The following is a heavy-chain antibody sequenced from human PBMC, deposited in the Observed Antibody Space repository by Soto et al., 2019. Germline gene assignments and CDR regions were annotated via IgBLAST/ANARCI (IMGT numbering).Heavy chain of an antibody. V-gene: IGHV4-59*01. Sequence: PSETLSLTCTVSGGSISSYYWSWIRQPPGKGLEWIGYIYYSGSTNYNPSLKSRVTISVDTSKNQFSLKLSSVTAADTAVYYCARTPSGWYYDSSGPFDYWGQGTLVTVSS. CDR1: GGSISSYY. CDR2: IYYSGST. J-gene: IGHJ4*02. D-gene: IGHD3-22*01. CDR3: ARTPSGWYYDSSGPFDY.